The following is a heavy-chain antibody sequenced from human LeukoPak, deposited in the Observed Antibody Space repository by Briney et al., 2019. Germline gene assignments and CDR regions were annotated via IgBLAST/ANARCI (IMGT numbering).Heavy chain of an antibody. D-gene: IGHD4-17*01. J-gene: IGHJ3*02. V-gene: IGHV5-51*01. Sequence: GESLKISCKGSGYSFTSYWIGWVRQMPGKGLEWMGIIHPGDSDTRYSPSFQGQVTISADKSISTAYLQWSSLKASDTAMYYCARHGPYGDYGDGAFDIWGQGTMVTVSS. CDR3: ARHGPYGDYGDGAFDI. CDR1: GYSFTSYW. CDR2: IHPGDSDT.